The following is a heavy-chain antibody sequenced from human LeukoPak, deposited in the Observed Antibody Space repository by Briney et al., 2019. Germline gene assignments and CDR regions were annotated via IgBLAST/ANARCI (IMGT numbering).Heavy chain of an antibody. J-gene: IGHJ3*02. V-gene: IGHV4-59*08. CDR2: IYYSGSS. CDR1: VGSLSSYY. Sequence: SETLSLTCTVSVGSLSSYYWRGIRQPPGKGLEWIGYIYYSGSSNYNPSLKSRVTISVDTSKNQFSLKLSSVTAADTAVYYCASRTLHHNYGDYPDAFDIWGQGTMVTVSS. CDR3: ASRTLHHNYGDYPDAFDI. D-gene: IGHD4-17*01.